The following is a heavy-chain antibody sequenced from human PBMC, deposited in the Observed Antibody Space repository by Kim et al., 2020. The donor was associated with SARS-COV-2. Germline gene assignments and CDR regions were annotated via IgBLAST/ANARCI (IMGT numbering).Heavy chain of an antibody. CDR1: GFTFRNFG. CDR2: ISDDGKSN. CDR3: AKRLYYYMDV. V-gene: IGHV3-30*18. J-gene: IGHJ6*03. Sequence: GGSLRLSCAASGFTFRNFGMHWVRQAPGRGLEWVATISDDGKSNAYADSVKGRYSISRDNSKNTLYLQMNSLGAEDTAVFYCAKRLYYYMDVWGKGATVIVSS.